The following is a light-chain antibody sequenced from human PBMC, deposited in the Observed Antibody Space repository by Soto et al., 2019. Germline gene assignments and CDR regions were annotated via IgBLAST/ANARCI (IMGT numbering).Light chain of an antibody. CDR3: QQYGSSPRT. Sequence: ENVLTQSPGTPSLSPGERATLSCRASQSVRSSYLAWYQQKPGQAPRLLIYDASSRATGIPDRFSGSGSGTDFTLTISRLEPEDFAVYYCQQYGSSPRTFGQGTKVEIK. CDR2: DAS. V-gene: IGKV3-20*01. CDR1: QSVRSSY. J-gene: IGKJ1*01.